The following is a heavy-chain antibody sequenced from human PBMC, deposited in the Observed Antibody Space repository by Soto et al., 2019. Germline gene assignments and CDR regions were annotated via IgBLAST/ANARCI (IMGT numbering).Heavy chain of an antibody. D-gene: IGHD3-22*01. CDR2: ISHDGSHK. CDR3: ARVSNSGYIPYYYNYGMDA. CDR1: GFFFSSYG. J-gene: IGHJ6*02. V-gene: IGHV3-30*03. Sequence: GGSLRLSCAASGFFFSSYGMHWGRQAPGKGLEGVAVISHDGSHKYYADSLKGRFTISRDNPKNTLSLKMNSLRAKDTDVSYCARVSNSGYIPYYYNYGMDAWGQGTTVTVSS.